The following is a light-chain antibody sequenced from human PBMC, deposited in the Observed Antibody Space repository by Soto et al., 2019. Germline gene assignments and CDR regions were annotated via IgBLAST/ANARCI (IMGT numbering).Light chain of an antibody. V-gene: IGKV4-1*01. CDR2: WAS. CDR1: QSVLYNSNNKNY. J-gene: IGKJ2*02. Sequence: DIVMTQSPDSLAVSLGERATINCKSNQSVLYNSNNKNYLAWYQQKPGQPPKLLMYWASTRESGVPDRFSGSGSGTDFTLTISSLQTEDVAVYYCQQYYRSPCTFGQGTKLEIK. CDR3: QQYYRSPCT.